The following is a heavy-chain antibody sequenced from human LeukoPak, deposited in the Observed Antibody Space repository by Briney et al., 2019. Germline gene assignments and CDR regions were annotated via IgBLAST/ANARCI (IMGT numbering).Heavy chain of an antibody. Sequence: PSETLSLTCTVSGDSISSSNYYWGWIRQPPGKGLEWIGSIYYSGSTYYNPSLKSRVTISVDTSKNQFSLELSSVTAADTAVYYCARSKVRGVSITSLFDYWGQGTLVTASS. CDR1: GDSISSSNYY. D-gene: IGHD3-10*01. CDR3: ARSKVRGVSITSLFDY. CDR2: IYYSGST. V-gene: IGHV4-39*01. J-gene: IGHJ4*02.